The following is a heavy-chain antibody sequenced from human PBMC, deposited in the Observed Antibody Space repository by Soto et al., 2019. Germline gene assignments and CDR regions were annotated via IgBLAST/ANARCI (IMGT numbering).Heavy chain of an antibody. CDR1: GFTFSSYS. V-gene: IGHV3-48*03. D-gene: IGHD3-9*01. J-gene: IGHJ4*02. Sequence: PGGSLRLSCVASGFTFSSYSMVWFRQAPGKGLEWVSYIFVTGGTIYYADSVKGRFTVSRDNAKNSLFLLMSSLRAEDTAVYYCARDKDWAFDYWGQGTQVTVSS. CDR3: ARDKDWAFDY. CDR2: IFVTGGTI.